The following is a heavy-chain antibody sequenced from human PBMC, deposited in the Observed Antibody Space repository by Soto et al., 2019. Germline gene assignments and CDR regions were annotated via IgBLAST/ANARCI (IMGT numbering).Heavy chain of an antibody. CDR1: GFTFSGSA. V-gene: IGHV3-73*01. D-gene: IGHD5-12*01. J-gene: IGHJ5*02. CDR2: IRSKANSYAT. CDR3: TRQEYSGYGPGWFDP. Sequence: GGSLRLSCAASGFTFSGSAMHWVRQASGKGLEWVGRIRSKANSYATAYAASVKGRFTISRDDSKNTAYLQMNSLKTEDTAVYYCTRQEYSGYGPGWFDPWGQGTLVTVSS.